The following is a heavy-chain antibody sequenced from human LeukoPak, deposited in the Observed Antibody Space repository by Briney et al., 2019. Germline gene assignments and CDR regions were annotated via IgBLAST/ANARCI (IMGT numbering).Heavy chain of an antibody. D-gene: IGHD3-9*01. CDR2: IKEDGSER. V-gene: IGHV3-7*02. CDR1: GFRFSSYW. J-gene: IGHJ5*02. Sequence: PGGSPRLSCAASGFRFSSYWMSWVRQAPGKGLECVDNIKEDGSERNYVDSVKGRFTISRDNAKNSLYLQMNSLRAEDTAVYYCAKYNADWGCLDPWGQGTLVTVSS. CDR3: AKYNADWGCLDP.